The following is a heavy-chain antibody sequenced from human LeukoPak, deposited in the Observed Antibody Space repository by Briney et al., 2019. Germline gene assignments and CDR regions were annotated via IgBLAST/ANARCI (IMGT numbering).Heavy chain of an antibody. D-gene: IGHD3-22*01. CDR3: ARAPSEIGGYYPEYSRH. J-gene: IGHJ1*01. Sequence: PGAPLRLSCAASGFTFSTYYFHWVRHAPRKELVSVSRIKSDGGTNYSNPVIVRCTTTTVNATNTLSPQMNSPIPEATGAYYFARAPSEIGGYYPEYSRHWGQGTLVTVSS. CDR1: GFTFSTYY. CDR2: IKSDGGT. V-gene: IGHV3-74*01.